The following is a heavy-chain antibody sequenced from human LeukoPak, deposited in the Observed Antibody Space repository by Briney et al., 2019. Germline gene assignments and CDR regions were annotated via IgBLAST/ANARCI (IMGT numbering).Heavy chain of an antibody. CDR2: ISAYNGNT. J-gene: IGHJ4*02. D-gene: IGHD3-10*01. Sequence: VASVKVSCKSSGYTFTSYGISWVRQAPGQGLEWMGWISAYNGNTNYAQKLQGRVTMTKATSTSTAYMELRSLRYDDTAVYYCARDRPRWDSGSYNGEIWGQGTLVTVSS. V-gene: IGHV1-18*04. CDR1: GYTFTSYG. CDR3: ARDRPRWDSGSYNGEI.